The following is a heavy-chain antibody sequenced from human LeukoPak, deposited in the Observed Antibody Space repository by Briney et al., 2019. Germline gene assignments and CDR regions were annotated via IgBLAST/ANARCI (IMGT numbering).Heavy chain of an antibody. CDR1: GFTFSSYS. Sequence: GGSLRLSCAASGFTFSSYSMNWVRQAPGKGPEWVSSISSSSSYIYYADSVKGRFTISRDNAKNSLYLQMNSLRAEDTAVYYCARDGMVAGTDYYYYYMDVWGKGTTVTVSS. J-gene: IGHJ6*03. D-gene: IGHD6-19*01. CDR2: ISSSSSYI. V-gene: IGHV3-21*01. CDR3: ARDGMVAGTDYYYYYMDV.